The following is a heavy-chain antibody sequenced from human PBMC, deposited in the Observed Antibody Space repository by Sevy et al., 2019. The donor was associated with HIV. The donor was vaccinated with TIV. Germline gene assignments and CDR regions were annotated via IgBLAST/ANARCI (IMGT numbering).Heavy chain of an antibody. J-gene: IGHJ6*02. V-gene: IGHV3-7*03. CDR3: ARDCSSTSCLWGLDV. Sequence: GGSLRLSCAASGFTLSTYWMSWVRQAPGKGLEWVANIKKDGSEKYYVDSVKGRFTISRDNAKSSLYLQMKSLRAEDTAVYYCARDCSSTSCLWGLDVWGQGTTVTVSS. CDR1: GFTLSTYW. D-gene: IGHD2-2*01. CDR2: IKKDGSEK.